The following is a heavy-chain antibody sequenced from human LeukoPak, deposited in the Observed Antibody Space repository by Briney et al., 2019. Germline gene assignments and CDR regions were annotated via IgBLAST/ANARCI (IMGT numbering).Heavy chain of an antibody. D-gene: IGHD5-18*01. CDR3: ATGYSYIDY. Sequence: PSETLSLTCAVYGGSFSGYYWSWIRQPPGKGLEWIGEINHSGSTNYNPSLKSRVTISVDTSKDQFSLKLSSVTAADTAVYYCATGYSYIDYWGQGTLVTVSS. V-gene: IGHV4-34*01. CDR1: GGSFSGYY. J-gene: IGHJ4*02. CDR2: INHSGST.